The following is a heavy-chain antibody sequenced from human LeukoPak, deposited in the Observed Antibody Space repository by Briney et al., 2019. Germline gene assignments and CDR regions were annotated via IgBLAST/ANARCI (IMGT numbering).Heavy chain of an antibody. CDR3: ARGGHYVWWSYRYDY. Sequence: GASVKVSCKASGYTFTGYYMHWVRQAPGQGLEWMGWINPNSGGTNYAQKFQGRVTMTRDTSISTAYMELSRLRSDDTAVYYCARGGHYVWWSYRYDYWGQGTLVTVSS. J-gene: IGHJ4*02. CDR1: GYTFTGYY. V-gene: IGHV1-2*02. CDR2: INPNSGGT. D-gene: IGHD3-16*02.